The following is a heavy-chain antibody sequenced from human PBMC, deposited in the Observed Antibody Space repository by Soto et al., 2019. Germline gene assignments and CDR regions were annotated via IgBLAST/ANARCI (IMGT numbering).Heavy chain of an antibody. CDR3: ARGPPPNWFDP. V-gene: IGHV4-61*08. CDR2: FYYSGTT. Sequence: PSETLSLTCTVSGGSVSSPDYYWSWIRHPPGKGLEWIGFFYYSGTTNYNPSLKSRVTISVDTSKNQFSLKLTSVITADTAVYYCARGPPPNWFDPWGQGTLVTVSS. CDR1: GGSVSSPDYY. J-gene: IGHJ5*02.